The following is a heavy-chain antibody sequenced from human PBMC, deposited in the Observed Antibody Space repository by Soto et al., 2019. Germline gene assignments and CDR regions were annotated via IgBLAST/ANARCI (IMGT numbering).Heavy chain of an antibody. Sequence: SETLSLTCAVYGGSFSGYYWSWIRQPPGKGLEWIGEINHSGSTNYNPSLKSRVTISVDTSKNQFSLKLSSVTAADTAVYYCAREWVTTEDAFDIWGQGTMVTVSS. CDR1: GGSFSGYY. V-gene: IGHV4-34*01. D-gene: IGHD4-17*01. J-gene: IGHJ3*02. CDR3: AREWVTTEDAFDI. CDR2: INHSGST.